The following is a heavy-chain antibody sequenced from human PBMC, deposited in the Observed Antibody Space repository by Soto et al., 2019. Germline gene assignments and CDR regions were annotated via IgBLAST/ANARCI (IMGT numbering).Heavy chain of an antibody. V-gene: IGHV3-30-3*01. J-gene: IGHJ6*02. CDR3: ARVTPGNNLYYFSGLDF. CDR2: ISYEGSNT. D-gene: IGHD1-1*01. Sequence: PGGSLRLSCVASGFTFDTYGIHWVRQAPGKXLQWVALISYEGSNTYYADSVRGRFTISRDNSKNALYLQMNTLRPEDTGVYYCARVTPGNNLYYFSGLDFWGQGTSVTVSS. CDR1: GFTFDTYG.